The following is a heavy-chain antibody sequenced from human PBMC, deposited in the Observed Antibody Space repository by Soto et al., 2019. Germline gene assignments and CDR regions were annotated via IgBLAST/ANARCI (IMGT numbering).Heavy chain of an antibody. CDR2: FSLSGTT. Sequence: SETLSLTCSVSGASIAGGSYWSLIRQPSVKGLEWIGRFSLSGTTNYSPSLRSRVTMSADVSKNQFSLRLTSVTAADTALYYCARGMTPPGAPAWYYFDSWGQGTLVTVSS. D-gene: IGHD2-8*02. CDR1: GASIAGGSY. V-gene: IGHV4-4*07. CDR3: ARGMTPPGAPAWYYFDS. J-gene: IGHJ4*02.